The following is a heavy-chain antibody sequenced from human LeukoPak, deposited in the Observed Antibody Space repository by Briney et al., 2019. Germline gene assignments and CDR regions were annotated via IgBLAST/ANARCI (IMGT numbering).Heavy chain of an antibody. CDR1: GFTFSSYS. D-gene: IGHD2-21*02. J-gene: IGHJ3*02. Sequence: RGSLRLSCAASGFTFSSYSMNWVRQAPGKGLEWVSYISSSSSTIYYADSVKGRFTISRDNAKNSLYLQMNGLRAEDTAVYYCARDLGLCGGDCYPPNDAFDIWGQGTMVTVSS. CDR3: ARDLGLCGGDCYPPNDAFDI. CDR2: ISSSSSTI. V-gene: IGHV3-48*04.